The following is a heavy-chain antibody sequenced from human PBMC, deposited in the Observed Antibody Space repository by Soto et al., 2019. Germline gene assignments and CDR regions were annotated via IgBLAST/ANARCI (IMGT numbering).Heavy chain of an antibody. CDR3: ARGVTMVRGAYYYYYGMDV. CDR1: GGSFSGYY. CDR2: INHSGST. D-gene: IGHD3-10*01. V-gene: IGHV4-34*01. Sequence: SETLSLTCAVYGGSFSGYYWSWIRQPPGKGLKWIGEINHSGSTNYNPSLKSRVTISVDTSKNQFSLKLSSVTAADTAVYYCARGVTMVRGAYYYYYGMDVWGQGTTVTVSS. J-gene: IGHJ6*02.